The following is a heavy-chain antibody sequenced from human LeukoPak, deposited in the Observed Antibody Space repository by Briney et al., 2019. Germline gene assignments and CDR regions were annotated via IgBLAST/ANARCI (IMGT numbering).Heavy chain of an antibody. CDR2: ISSSGSTI. CDR1: GFTLSDYY. Sequence: GGSLRLSCAASGFTLSDYYMSWIRQAPGKGLERVSYISSSGSTIYYADSVKGRFTISRDNAKNSLYLQMNSLRAEDTAVYYCATDASSSSPYYYYMDVWGKGTTVTVSS. J-gene: IGHJ6*03. V-gene: IGHV3-11*04. CDR3: ATDASSSSPYYYYMDV. D-gene: IGHD6-6*01.